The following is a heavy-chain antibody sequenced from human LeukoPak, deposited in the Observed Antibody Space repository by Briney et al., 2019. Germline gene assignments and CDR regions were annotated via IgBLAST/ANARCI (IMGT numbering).Heavy chain of an antibody. Sequence: ASVKVSCKASGYTFTGYYMHWVRQAPGQGLEWMGWINPNSGGTNYARKFQGWVTMTRDTSISTAYMELSRLRSDDTAVYYCARVDLCYYGMDVWGQGTTVTVSS. CDR2: INPNSGGT. CDR1: GYTFTGYY. V-gene: IGHV1-2*04. CDR3: ARVDLCYYGMDV. J-gene: IGHJ6*02. D-gene: IGHD3-9*01.